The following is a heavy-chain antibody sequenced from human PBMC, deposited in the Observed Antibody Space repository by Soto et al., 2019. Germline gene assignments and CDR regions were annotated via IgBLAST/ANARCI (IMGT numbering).Heavy chain of an antibody. V-gene: IGHV1-18*01. CDR3: ARTCRSGGSCYLEY. J-gene: IGHJ4*02. CDR1: GYSFSSFG. CDR2: VSVPSGDT. D-gene: IGHD2-15*01. Sequence: ASVKVSCKASGYSFSSFGISWVRQAPGQGLEWVGWVSVPSGDTSSAQNFQGRVTVTTDTSTSTAYMEVGSLRSDDTAVYYCARTCRSGGSCYLEYWGVGTLVTVSS.